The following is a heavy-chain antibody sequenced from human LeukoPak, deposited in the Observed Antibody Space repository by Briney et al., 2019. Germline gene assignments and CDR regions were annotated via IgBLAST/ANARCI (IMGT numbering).Heavy chain of an antibody. D-gene: IGHD3-3*01. V-gene: IGHV3-23*01. CDR3: ATNRVVTLRGDY. J-gene: IGHJ4*02. CDR2: ISGSGGST. Sequence: PGGSLRLSCAASGFTFSSYAMSWVRQAPGKGLEWVSAISGSGGSTYYADSVKGRFTISRDNSKNTLYLQMNSLRAEDTAVYYCATNRVVTLRGDYWGQGTLVTVSS. CDR1: GFTFSSYA.